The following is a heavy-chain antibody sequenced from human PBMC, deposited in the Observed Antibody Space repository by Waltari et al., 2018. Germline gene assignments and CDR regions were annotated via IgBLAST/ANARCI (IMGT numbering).Heavy chain of an antibody. D-gene: IGHD5-18*01. CDR3: ASGPDTAMPYFDY. V-gene: IGHV4-59*01. Sequence: QVQLQESGPGLVKPSETLSLTCTVSGGSISRYYWSWLRQPPGKGLEWIGYIYSSGSTNYNPSVKSRVTISVDTSKNQFSLKLSAVTAADTAGYYGASGPDTAMPYFDYWGQGTLVTVSS. CDR1: GGSISRYY. J-gene: IGHJ4*02. CDR2: IYSSGST.